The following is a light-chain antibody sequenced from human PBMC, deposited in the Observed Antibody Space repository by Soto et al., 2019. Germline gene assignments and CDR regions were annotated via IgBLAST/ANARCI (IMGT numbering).Light chain of an antibody. J-gene: IGKJ3*01. CDR3: QQYNNWPFT. CDR1: QSVGIH. Sequence: EIVMTQSPATLSMSPGERAALSCRASQSVGIHLAWYQQKPGQAPRLLLYSASTRAAGVPPRFSASGSGTEFTLTISSLQSEDFAVYYCQQYNNWPFTFGPGTRVDIK. CDR2: SAS. V-gene: IGKV3-15*01.